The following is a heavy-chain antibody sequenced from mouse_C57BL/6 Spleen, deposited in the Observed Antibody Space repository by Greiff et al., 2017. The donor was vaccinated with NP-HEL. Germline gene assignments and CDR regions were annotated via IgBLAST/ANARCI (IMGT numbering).Heavy chain of an antibody. CDR3: ASYGSSYDYGMDD. J-gene: IGHJ4*01. CDR2: IDSEDGVS. D-gene: IGHD1-1*01. CDR1: GFNINDYY. V-gene: IGHV14-2*01. Sequence: VQLQQSGAELVKPGASVTLSCTASGFNINDYYMHWVKQWTEQGLEWIGRIDSEDGVSNYAPQFQGKATITADTSSNTAYLELSSLTSKDTAVYYCASYGSSYDYGMDDWGQETSVTVSS.